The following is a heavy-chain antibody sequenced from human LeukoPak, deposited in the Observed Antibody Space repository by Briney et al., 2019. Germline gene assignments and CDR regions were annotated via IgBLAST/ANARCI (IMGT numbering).Heavy chain of an antibody. Sequence: GGSLRLSCAASGFTFSSYAMSWVRQAPGKGLEWVSGISGSGDNTYYADSVKGRFTISRDNSKNTLYLQMNSLRAEDTAVYYCARDPFNDYGDYVGYWGQGTLVTVSS. J-gene: IGHJ4*02. V-gene: IGHV3-23*01. CDR1: GFTFSSYA. D-gene: IGHD4-17*01. CDR3: ARDPFNDYGDYVGY. CDR2: ISGSGDNT.